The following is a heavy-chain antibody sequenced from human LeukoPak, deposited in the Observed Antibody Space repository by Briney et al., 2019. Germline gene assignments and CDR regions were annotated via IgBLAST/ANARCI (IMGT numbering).Heavy chain of an antibody. CDR2: IYYSGST. CDR1: GGSISSYY. J-gene: IGHJ6*02. CDR3: ARHKEGRDYDYYYYYGMDV. V-gene: IGHV4-59*08. Sequence: SETLSLTCTVSGGSISSYYWSWIRQPPGKGLEWIGYIYYSGSTNYNPSLKSRVTISVDTSKNQFSLKLSSVTAADTAVYYCARHKEGRDYDYYYYYGMDVWGQGTTVTVSS. D-gene: IGHD4-17*01.